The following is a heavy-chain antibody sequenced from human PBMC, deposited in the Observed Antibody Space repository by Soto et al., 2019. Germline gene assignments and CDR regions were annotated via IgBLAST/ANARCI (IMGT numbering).Heavy chain of an antibody. CDR1: GFTFSSYA. J-gene: IGHJ6*02. Sequence: EVQLLESGGGWVQPGGSLRLSCSASGFTFSSYAMSWVRQAPGKGLEWVSSISGSGGNAYYADSVRGRFTISRDNSKNTLRLQRNSLRADDTAVFHCAKDGASGSYPPYYYYGMDVWGQGTMVTVSS. D-gene: IGHD1-26*01. V-gene: IGHV3-23*01. CDR2: ISGSGGNA. CDR3: AKDGASGSYPPYYYYGMDV.